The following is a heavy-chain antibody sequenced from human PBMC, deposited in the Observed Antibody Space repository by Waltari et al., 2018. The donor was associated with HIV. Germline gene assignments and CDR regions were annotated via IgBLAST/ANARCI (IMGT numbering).Heavy chain of an antibody. Sequence: QVQLVESGGGVVQPGRSLRLSCETSGFTFKSDGMHWVCQAPGKGLEWVAVIWYDGTEKYYVDSVKGRFVISRDNSKNTLYLQMNSLRPEDTAMYYCAKDANTFHEFGPNWLDPWGQGTLVSVSS. D-gene: IGHD3-10*01. CDR3: AKDANTFHEFGPNWLDP. J-gene: IGHJ5*02. V-gene: IGHV3-33*06. CDR1: GFTFKSDG. CDR2: IWYDGTEK.